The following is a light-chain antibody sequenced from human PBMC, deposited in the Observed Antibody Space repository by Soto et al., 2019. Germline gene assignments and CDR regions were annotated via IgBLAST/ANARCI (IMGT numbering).Light chain of an antibody. CDR3: SSYTSSSTPYV. CDR1: SSDVGAYNY. V-gene: IGLV2-14*01. J-gene: IGLJ1*01. CDR2: EVS. Sequence: QSVLTQPASVSGSLGQSITISCTGTSSDVGAYNYVSWYQQQPGKAPKLMISEVSNRPSGVSNRFSGSKSGNTASLIISGLQAEDEADYYCSSYTSSSTPYVFGTGTKVTVL.